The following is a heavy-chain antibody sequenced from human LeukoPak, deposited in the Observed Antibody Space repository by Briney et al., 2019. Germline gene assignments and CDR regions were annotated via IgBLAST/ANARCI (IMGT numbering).Heavy chain of an antibody. D-gene: IGHD6-19*01. CDR2: INHSGST. CDR3: ARRQQWLALRYYYYYYMDV. J-gene: IGHJ6*03. V-gene: IGHV4-34*01. CDR1: GGSFSGYY. Sequence: SETLSLTCAVYGGSFSGYYWSWIRQPPGKGLEWIGEINHSGSTNYNPSLKSRVTISVDTSENQFSLKLSSVTAADTAVYYCARRQQWLALRYYYYYYMDVWGKGTTVTVSS.